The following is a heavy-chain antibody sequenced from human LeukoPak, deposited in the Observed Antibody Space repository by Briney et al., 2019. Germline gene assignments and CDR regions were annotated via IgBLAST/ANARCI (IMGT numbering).Heavy chain of an antibody. CDR2: ISGSGFST. CDR1: GFTFSSYA. CDR3: AKDFYGPYYYYYGMDV. V-gene: IGHV3-23*01. J-gene: IGHJ6*02. Sequence: AGGSLRLSCAAPGFTFSSYAMSWVRQAPGKGLEWVSGISGSGFSTYYADSVKGRFTISRDNSKNTLYLQMNSLRAEDTAGYYCAKDFYGPYYYYYGMDVWGQGATVTVSS. D-gene: IGHD4-17*01.